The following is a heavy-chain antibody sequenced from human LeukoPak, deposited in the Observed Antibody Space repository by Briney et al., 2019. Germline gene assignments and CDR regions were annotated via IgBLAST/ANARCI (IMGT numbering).Heavy chain of an antibody. V-gene: IGHV4-34*01. CDR1: GGSFSGYY. CDR2: INHSGST. J-gene: IGHJ6*02. CDR3: ASGSGWSPMPDYYYGMDV. Sequence: KASETLSLTCAVYGGSFSGYYWSWIRQPPGKGLEWIGEINHSGSTDYNPSLKSRVTISVDTSKNQFSLKLSSVTAADTAVYYCASGSGWSPMPDYYYGMDVWGQGTAVTVSS. D-gene: IGHD6-19*01.